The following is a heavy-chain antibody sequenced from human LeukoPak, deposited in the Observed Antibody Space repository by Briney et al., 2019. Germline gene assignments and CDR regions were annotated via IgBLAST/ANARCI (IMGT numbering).Heavy chain of an antibody. D-gene: IGHD3-22*01. CDR2: IRYRGST. J-gene: IGHJ4*02. Sequence: SETLSLTCIISGGSTSSSSDYWGWIRQPPGKGLEWIGSIRYRGSTFYNPSLKSRITISVDTSKNQFSLKLGSVTAADTAVYYCARHFYDSSGRPFDFWGQGTLVTVSS. CDR1: GGSTSSSSDY. CDR3: ARHFYDSSGRPFDF. V-gene: IGHV4-39*01.